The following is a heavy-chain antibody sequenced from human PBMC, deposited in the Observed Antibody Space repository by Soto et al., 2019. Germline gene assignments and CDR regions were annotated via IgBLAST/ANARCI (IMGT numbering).Heavy chain of an antibody. Sequence: QVQLVESGGGLVQPGTSLRLSCAVSGFTFSGYGMHWVRQAPGKGLEWVAVIWFDGSNKNYADSVKGRFTISRDDSKNTLYLQMTSLRVEDTAVYYCTRDRDRRRGYDYFEHWGKGTLVTVSS. CDR3: TRDRDRRRGYDYFEH. CDR2: IWFDGSNK. CDR1: GFTFSGYG. D-gene: IGHD6-13*01. J-gene: IGHJ4*02. V-gene: IGHV3-33*01.